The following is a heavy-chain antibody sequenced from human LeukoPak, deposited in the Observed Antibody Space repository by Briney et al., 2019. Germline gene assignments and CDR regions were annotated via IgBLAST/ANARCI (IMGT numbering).Heavy chain of an antibody. D-gene: IGHD5-18*01. J-gene: IGHJ6*02. Sequence: PGGSLRHSCAASGFTVSSNYMSWVRQAPGKGLEWVSVIYSAGSTYYADSVKGRFTISRDNSKNTLYLQMNSLRADDTAAYYCARANPEYSYGQTYYGMDVWGQGTTVTVSS. CDR2: IYSAGST. CDR1: GFTVSSNY. V-gene: IGHV3-53*01. CDR3: ARANPEYSYGQTYYGMDV.